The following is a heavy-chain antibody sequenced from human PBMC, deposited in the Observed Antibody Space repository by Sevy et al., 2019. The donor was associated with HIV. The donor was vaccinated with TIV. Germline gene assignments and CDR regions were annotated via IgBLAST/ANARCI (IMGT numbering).Heavy chain of an antibody. D-gene: IGHD1-1*01. V-gene: IGHV3-33*01. CDR3: ARDSARVIVPTAGFDS. CDR1: GFTFRSFS. Sequence: GGSLRLSCSASGFTFRSFSMHWVRQAPGKGLEWMAAIWYDGRTKQYADSVTGRFTISRDNSKSMLNLEMNSLRAEDTALYFCARDSARVIVPTAGFDSWGQGTVVTVSS. J-gene: IGHJ5*01. CDR2: IWYDGRTK.